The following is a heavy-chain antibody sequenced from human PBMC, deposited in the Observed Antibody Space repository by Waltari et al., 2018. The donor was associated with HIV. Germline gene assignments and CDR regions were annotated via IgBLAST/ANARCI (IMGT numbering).Heavy chain of an antibody. Sequence: EEKLVQSGAEVKEPGESLKISCKSLGNNFAGYWVGWVRQMPGEGLEWMGVIYPGDSYSFYRPSLQGRVIMSTDSSISTVYLQWSSLSASDTAMYYCARRKGDYRTAFEIWGQGTMVTASS. CDR1: GNNFAGYW. J-gene: IGHJ3*02. D-gene: IGHD4-17*01. CDR2: IYPGDSYS. V-gene: IGHV5-51*01. CDR3: ARRKGDYRTAFEI.